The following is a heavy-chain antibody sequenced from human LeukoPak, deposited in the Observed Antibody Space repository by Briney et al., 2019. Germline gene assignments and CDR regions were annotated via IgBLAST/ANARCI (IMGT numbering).Heavy chain of an antibody. J-gene: IGHJ4*02. V-gene: IGHV1-18*03. Sequence: ASVKVSCKASGYTFTSYGISWVRQAPGQGLEWMGWISAYNGNTNYAQKLQGRVTMTTDTSASTAYMELSGLQSEDMAVYYCARNFHPGNWDYWGQGTLVTVSS. CDR2: ISAYNGNT. CDR1: GYTFTSYG. CDR3: ARNFHPGNWDY. D-gene: IGHD1-14*01.